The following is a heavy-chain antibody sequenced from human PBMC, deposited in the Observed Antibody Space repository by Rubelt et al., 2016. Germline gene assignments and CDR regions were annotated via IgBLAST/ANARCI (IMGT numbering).Heavy chain of an antibody. Sequence: QVQLVQSGAEVKKPGASVKVSCKASGYTFTSYGISWVRPAPGQGLEWMGWISAYNGNTNYAQKVQGGVTMTTDTATSTAYMELRSLRSDDTAGYYCARVISGVEYSSSWHFDYWGQGTLVTVSS. D-gene: IGHD6-13*01. V-gene: IGHV1-18*01. J-gene: IGHJ4*02. CDR3: ARVISGVEYSSSWHFDY. CDR1: GYTFTSYG. CDR2: ISAYNGNT.